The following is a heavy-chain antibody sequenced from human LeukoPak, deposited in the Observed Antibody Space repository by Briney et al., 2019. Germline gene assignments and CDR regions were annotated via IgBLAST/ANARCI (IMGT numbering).Heavy chain of an antibody. CDR1: GYTFTGYY. CDR3: ARLYCSSTSCYGYMDV. V-gene: IGHV1-2*02. CDR2: INPNSGGT. D-gene: IGHD2-2*01. J-gene: IGHJ6*03. Sequence: GASVKVSCKASGYTFTGYYMHWVRQAPGQGLEWMGWINPNSGGTNYAQKFQGRVTMTRDTSISTAYMELSRLRSDDTAVYYCARLYCSSTSCYGYMDVWGIGTTVTVSS.